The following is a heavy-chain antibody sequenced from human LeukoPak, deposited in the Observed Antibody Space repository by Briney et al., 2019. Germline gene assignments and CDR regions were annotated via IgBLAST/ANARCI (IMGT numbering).Heavy chain of an antibody. V-gene: IGHV1-69*05. J-gene: IGHJ4*02. CDR3: ARAAGEDYEYSDY. Sequence: ASVKVSCKVSGYTLTELSMHWVRQAPGQGLEWMGRIIPIFGTANYAQKFQGRVTITTDESTSTAYMELSSLRSEDTAVYYCARAAGEDYEYSDYWGQGTLVTVSS. CDR2: IIPIFGTA. D-gene: IGHD4-17*01. CDR1: GYTLTELS.